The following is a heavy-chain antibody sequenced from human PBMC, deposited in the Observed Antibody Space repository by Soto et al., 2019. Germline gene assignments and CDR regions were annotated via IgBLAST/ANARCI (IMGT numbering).Heavy chain of an antibody. CDR2: IYYSGST. Sequence: SETLSLTCTVSGGSISSSSYYWGWIRQPPGKGLEWIGSIYYSGSTYYNPSLKSRVTISVDTSKNQFSLKLSSVTAADTAVYYCARVLQNWFDPWGQGTLVTVSS. CDR1: GGSISSSSYY. J-gene: IGHJ5*02. CDR3: ARVLQNWFDP. V-gene: IGHV4-39*07.